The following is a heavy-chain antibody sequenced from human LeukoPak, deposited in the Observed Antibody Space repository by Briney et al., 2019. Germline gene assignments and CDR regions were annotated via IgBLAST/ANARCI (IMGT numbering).Heavy chain of an antibody. CDR1: GYSFTSDW. Sequence: GESLKISCKASGYSFTSDWIGWVRQMPGKGLEWVGIIYPSDSNTRYSPSFQGQVTISADKSISTAYLQWSSLKASDTAMYYCARRGHGSGPLGGFDPWGQGTLVTVSS. CDR3: ARRGHGSGPLGGFDP. CDR2: IYPSDSNT. J-gene: IGHJ5*02. D-gene: IGHD3-10*01. V-gene: IGHV5-51*01.